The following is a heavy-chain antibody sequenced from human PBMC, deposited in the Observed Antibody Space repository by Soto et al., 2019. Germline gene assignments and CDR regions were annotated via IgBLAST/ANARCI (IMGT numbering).Heavy chain of an antibody. V-gene: IGHV1-24*01. J-gene: IGHJ4*02. D-gene: IGHD6-19*01. CDR1: GYSLTELS. CDR3: AIAVAGTFPRFDY. Sequence: SVKVSCKVSGYSLTELSVHWLRQTTGKGLEWMGGFDPEDGETIYAQKFQGRVTITEDTSTDTAYMELSSLRSEDTAVYYCAIAVAGTFPRFDYWGQGTLVTVSS. CDR2: FDPEDGET.